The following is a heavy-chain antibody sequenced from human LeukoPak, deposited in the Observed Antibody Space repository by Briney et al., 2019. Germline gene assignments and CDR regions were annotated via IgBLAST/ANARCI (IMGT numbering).Heavy chain of an antibody. CDR3: AKDGGPFDDSSGYYFDY. D-gene: IGHD3-22*01. CDR2: ISWNSGSI. CDR1: GFTFSNAW. Sequence: PGGSLRLSCAASGFTFSNAWMSWVRQAPGKGLEWVSGISWNSGSIGYADSVKGRFTISRDNAKNSLYLQMNSLRAEDTALYYCAKDGGPFDDSSGYYFDYWGQGTLVTVSS. J-gene: IGHJ4*02. V-gene: IGHV3-9*01.